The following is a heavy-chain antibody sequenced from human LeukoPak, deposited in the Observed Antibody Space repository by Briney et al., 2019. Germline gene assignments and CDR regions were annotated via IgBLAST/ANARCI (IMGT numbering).Heavy chain of an antibody. D-gene: IGHD5-18*01. V-gene: IGHV3-30*02. Sequence: GGSLRLSCAASGFTFSSYGMHWVRQAPGKGLEGVAFIRYDGSNKYYVDSVKGRFTISRDNSKNTLYLQMNSLRAEDTAVYYCAKDGVLKVDTAILWGQGTLVTVSS. CDR1: GFTFSSYG. J-gene: IGHJ4*02. CDR2: IRYDGSNK. CDR3: AKDGVLKVDTAIL.